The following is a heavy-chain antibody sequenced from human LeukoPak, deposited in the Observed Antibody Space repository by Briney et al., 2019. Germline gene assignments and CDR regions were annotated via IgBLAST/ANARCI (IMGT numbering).Heavy chain of an antibody. V-gene: IGHV3-21*01. Sequence: GGSLRLSCAASGFTFSSYAMGWVRQAPGKGLEWVSSISSSSSYIYYADSVKGRFTISRDNAKNSLYLQMNSLRAEDTAVYYCARVQDSGSYWYHYWGQGTLVTVSS. CDR3: ARVQDSGSYWYHY. J-gene: IGHJ4*02. D-gene: IGHD1-26*01. CDR2: ISSSSSYI. CDR1: GFTFSSYA.